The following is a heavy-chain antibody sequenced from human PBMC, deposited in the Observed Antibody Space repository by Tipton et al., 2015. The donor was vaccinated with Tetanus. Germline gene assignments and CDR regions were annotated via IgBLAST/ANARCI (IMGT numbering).Heavy chain of an antibody. CDR2: VWYDGTRK. D-gene: IGHD3-3*01. V-gene: IGHV3-33*01. CDR1: GFTFSTHG. Sequence: SLRLSCAASGFTFSTHGMHWVRQAPGKGLEWVALVWYDGTRKYYTESVGGRFTISRDNSKNPLYLQMDSLGVEDTAAYFCARGRFGEWLGPLDCRGQGALVTVSS. J-gene: IGHJ4*02. CDR3: ARGRFGEWLGPLDC.